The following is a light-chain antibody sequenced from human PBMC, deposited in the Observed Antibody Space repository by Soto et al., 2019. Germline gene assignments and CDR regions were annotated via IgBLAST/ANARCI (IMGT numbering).Light chain of an antibody. CDR1: QGVSRK. CDR3: QQYHTWPIT. J-gene: IGKJ4*01. V-gene: IGKV3-15*01. CDR2: GAS. Sequence: EIVMTQSPATLSVAPGERVTLSCRASQGVSRKLAWYQHKSGQAPRLLISGASAGATGIPARFSGSGSRTEFTLTISSLQSEDCAIYYCQQYHTWPITFGGGTKVEIK.